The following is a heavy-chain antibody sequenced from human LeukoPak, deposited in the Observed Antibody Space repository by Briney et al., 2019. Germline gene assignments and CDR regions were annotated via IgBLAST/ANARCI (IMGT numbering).Heavy chain of an antibody. D-gene: IGHD3-10*01. J-gene: IGHJ4*02. CDR1: GFTFDDYG. Sequence: GGSLRLSCAASGFTFDDYGMSWVRQAPGKGLERVSGINWNGGSTGYADSVKGRFTISRDNAKNSLYLQMNSLRAEDTAVYYCARAGSLITMVRGADYWGQGTLVTVSS. CDR2: INWNGGST. V-gene: IGHV3-20*04. CDR3: ARAGSLITMVRGADY.